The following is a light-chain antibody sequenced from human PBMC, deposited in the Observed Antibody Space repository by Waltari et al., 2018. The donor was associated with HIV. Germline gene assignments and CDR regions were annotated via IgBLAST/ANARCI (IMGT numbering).Light chain of an antibody. J-gene: IGLJ2*01. V-gene: IGLV2-14*01. CDR1: SSDVGGYNY. CDR2: NAT. Sequence: QSALTQPASVSGSPGQSITISCSGTSSDVGGYNYVAWYHKHPGKAPKLVIYNATKRPSGVSSRFSGSKSGNTASLTISGLQAEDEADYFCSSFTTSTTLLFGGGTKLTVL. CDR3: SSFTTSTTLL.